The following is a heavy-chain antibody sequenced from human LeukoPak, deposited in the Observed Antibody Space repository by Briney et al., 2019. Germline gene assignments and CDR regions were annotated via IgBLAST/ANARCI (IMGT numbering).Heavy chain of an antibody. CDR3: ARVNPYYDSSGLHAFDI. CDR1: GGSISSYY. Sequence: PSETLSLTCTVSGGSISSYYWSWIRQPPGKGLEWIGYIYYSGSTNYNPSLKSRVTISVDTSKNQFSLKLSSVNAADTAVYYCARVNPYYDSSGLHAFDIWGQGTMVTVSS. J-gene: IGHJ3*02. D-gene: IGHD3-22*01. V-gene: IGHV4-59*01. CDR2: IYYSGST.